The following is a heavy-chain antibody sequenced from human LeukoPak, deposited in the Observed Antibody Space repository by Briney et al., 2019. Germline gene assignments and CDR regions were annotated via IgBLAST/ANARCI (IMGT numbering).Heavy chain of an antibody. Sequence: KPSETLSLTCSVSGDSISIYYWSWIRQPPGKGLEWIGYIHYSGNTNYNPSLKSRVTISLFTSTNHFSLKLSSVTAADTAVYYCARFDHRISLALDYWGQGTLVTVSS. CDR1: GDSISIYY. V-gene: IGHV4-59*01. J-gene: IGHJ4*02. D-gene: IGHD2/OR15-2a*01. CDR2: IHYSGNT. CDR3: ARFDHRISLALDY.